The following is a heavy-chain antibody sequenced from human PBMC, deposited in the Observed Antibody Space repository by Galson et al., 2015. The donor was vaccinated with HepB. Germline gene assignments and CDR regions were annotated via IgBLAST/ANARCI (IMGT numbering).Heavy chain of an antibody. CDR3: ARIAVAGLDY. CDR1: GFTFSSYS. V-gene: IGHV3-21*01. J-gene: IGHJ4*02. Sequence: SLRLSCAASGFTFSSYSMNWVRQAPGKGLEWVSSISSSSSYIYYADSVKGRFTISRDNAKNSLYLQMNSLRAEDTAVCYCARIAVAGLDYWGQGTLVTVSS. D-gene: IGHD6-19*01. CDR2: ISSSSSYI.